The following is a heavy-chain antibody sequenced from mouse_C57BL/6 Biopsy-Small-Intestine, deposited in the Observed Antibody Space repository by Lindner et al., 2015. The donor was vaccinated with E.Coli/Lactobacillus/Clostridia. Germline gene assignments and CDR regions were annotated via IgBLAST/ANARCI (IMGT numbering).Heavy chain of an antibody. Sequence: SVKVSCKPSGYTFTSYYIHWMRQAPGQELEWVGVINPSGGRTSYAQKFQGRVTLTSDTSTSTVYMELSSLRSDDTAVYYCARVSRSGGTGVDWFDPWGQGTLVTVSS. J-gene: IGHJ4*01. CDR1: GYTFTSYY. CDR2: INPSGGRT. D-gene: IGHD1-1*02. V-gene: IGHV1-59*01. CDR3: ARVSRSGGTGVDWFDP.